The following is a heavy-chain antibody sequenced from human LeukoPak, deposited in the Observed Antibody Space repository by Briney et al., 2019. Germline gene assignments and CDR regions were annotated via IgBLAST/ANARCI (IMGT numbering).Heavy chain of an antibody. D-gene: IGHD3-22*01. CDR2: IYPTGST. CDR1: GYSISSGYY. V-gene: IGHV4-38-2*02. J-gene: IGHJ4*02. Sequence: SETLSLTCTVSGYSISSGYYWGWIRQPPGKELEWLGNIYPTGSTYYNLSLKSRVTISVDTSKNQFSLKVSSVSAADTAVYYCAREMYYYDSSGFDYWGQGTLVTVSS. CDR3: AREMYYYDSSGFDY.